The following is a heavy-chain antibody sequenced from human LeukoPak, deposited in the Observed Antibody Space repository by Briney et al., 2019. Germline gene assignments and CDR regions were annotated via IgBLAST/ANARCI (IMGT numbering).Heavy chain of an antibody. J-gene: IGHJ3*02. CDR3: ARVGYSWSFDI. D-gene: IGHD1-1*01. V-gene: IGHV4-34*01. CDR2: INHSGST. CDR1: GGSFSGYY. Sequence: SETLSLTCAVYGGSFSGYYWSWIRQPPGKGLEWIGEINHSGSTNYNPSLKSRVTISVDTSKNQFSLKLSSVTAADTAVYYCARVGYSWSFDIWGQGTMVTVSS.